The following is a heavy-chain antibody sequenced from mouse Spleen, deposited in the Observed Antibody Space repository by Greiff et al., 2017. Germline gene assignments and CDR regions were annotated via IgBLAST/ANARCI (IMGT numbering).Heavy chain of an antibody. CDR1: GFTFSDYG. J-gene: IGHJ4*01. CDR3: ARGGTVVATPRDYYAMDY. Sequence: EVMLVESGGGLVKPGGSLKLSCAASGFTFSDYGMHWVRQAPEKGLEWVAYISSGSSTIYYADTVKGRFTISRDNAKNTLFLQMTSLRSEDTAMYYCARGGTVVATPRDYYAMDYWGQGTSVTVSS. V-gene: IGHV5-17*01. D-gene: IGHD1-1*01. CDR2: ISSGSSTI.